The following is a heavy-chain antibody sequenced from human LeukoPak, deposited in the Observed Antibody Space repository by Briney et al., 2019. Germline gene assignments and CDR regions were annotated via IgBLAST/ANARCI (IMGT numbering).Heavy chain of an antibody. CDR2: IYTSGST. CDR3: AGDGCDQLLYHYYYYGMDV. CDR1: GGSISSYY. J-gene: IGHJ6*02. D-gene: IGHD2-2*02. V-gene: IGHV4-4*07. Sequence: PSETLSLTCTVSGGSISSYYWSWIRKPAGKGLEWIGRIYTSGSTNYNPSLKSRVTMSVDTSKKQPSLKLRSVAAADKAVYYCAGDGCDQLLYHYYYYGMDVWGQGTTVTVSS.